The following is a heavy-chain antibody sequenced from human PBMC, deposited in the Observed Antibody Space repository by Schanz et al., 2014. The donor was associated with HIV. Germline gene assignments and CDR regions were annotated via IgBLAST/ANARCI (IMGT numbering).Heavy chain of an antibody. Sequence: PGGSLRLSCAASGFRLSDYYINWIRQAPGKGLEWIAYISSTSRTIYYADSVKGRFTIARDNADESLYLQMNSLRVDDTAKYYCAKGMVRGAPSWFDPWGQGTLVTVSP. CDR1: GFRLSDYY. D-gene: IGHD3-10*01. CDR2: ISSTSRTI. V-gene: IGHV3-11*01. J-gene: IGHJ5*02. CDR3: AKGMVRGAPSWFDP.